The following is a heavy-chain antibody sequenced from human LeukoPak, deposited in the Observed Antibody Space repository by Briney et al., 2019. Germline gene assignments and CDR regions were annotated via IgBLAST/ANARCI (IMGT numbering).Heavy chain of an antibody. CDR2: IKQDGSEK. Sequence: GGSLRLSCADSGFTFSSYWMSWVRQAPGKGLEWVANIKQDGSEKYYVDSAKGRFTISRDNAKNSLYLQMNSLRAEDTAVYYCAREVEMATIVDYWGQGTLVTVSS. V-gene: IGHV3-7*01. CDR1: GFTFSSYW. D-gene: IGHD5-24*01. CDR3: AREVEMATIVDY. J-gene: IGHJ4*02.